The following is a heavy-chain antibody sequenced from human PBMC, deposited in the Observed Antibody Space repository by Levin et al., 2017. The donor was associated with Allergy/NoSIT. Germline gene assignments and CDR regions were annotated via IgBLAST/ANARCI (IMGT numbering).Heavy chain of an antibody. Sequence: LSLTCAASGFTVSSNYMSWVRQAPGKGLEWVSVIYSGGSTYYADSVKGRFTISRDNSKNTLYLQMNSLRAEDTAVYYCARGLHNYDYIFDYWGQGTLVTVSS. CDR3: ARGLHNYDYIFDY. V-gene: IGHV3-53*01. CDR2: IYSGGST. CDR1: GFTVSSNY. J-gene: IGHJ4*02. D-gene: IGHD3-16*01.